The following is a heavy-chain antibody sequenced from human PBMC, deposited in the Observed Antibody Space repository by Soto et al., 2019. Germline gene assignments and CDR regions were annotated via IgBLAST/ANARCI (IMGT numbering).Heavy chain of an antibody. V-gene: IGHV3-33*01. D-gene: IGHD5-18*01. J-gene: IGHJ4*02. CDR2: IWYDGSNK. Sequence: QVQLVESGAGVVQPGKSLRLSCAASGFTFSTYGMHWVRQAPGKGLAWVAVIWYDGSNKYHGDSLKGRFTISRDNSKNTLYLQINYLRAEDTAVYYCGRDGALGDTAVVDSWCQGTLVTVSS. CDR1: GFTFSTYG. CDR3: GRDGALGDTAVVDS.